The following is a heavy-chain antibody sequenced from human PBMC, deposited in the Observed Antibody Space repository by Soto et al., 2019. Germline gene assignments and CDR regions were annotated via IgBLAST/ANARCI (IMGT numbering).Heavy chain of an antibody. CDR2: VSAFKGNT. CDR1: GYTFTGYG. D-gene: IGHD6-13*01. Sequence: VQLEQSGAEVKEPGASVKVSCKASGYTFTGYGISWVRQAPGQGLEWMGWVSAFKGNTNYAQKLQGRVTMTTDTSTRTAYMELRSLRSDDTAVYYCARGGSSRYGVDSWGQGTLVTVSS. V-gene: IGHV1-18*01. J-gene: IGHJ4*02. CDR3: ARGGSSRYGVDS.